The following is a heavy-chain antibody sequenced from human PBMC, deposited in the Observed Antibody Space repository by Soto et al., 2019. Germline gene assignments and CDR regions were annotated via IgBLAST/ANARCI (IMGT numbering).Heavy chain of an antibody. D-gene: IGHD2-15*01. CDR3: ASDTISGSWFTLAY. J-gene: IGHJ1*01. Sequence: QVQLVESGGGVVQPGSSLRLSCAASGFTFSTYAMDWVRQAPGKGLEWVGVITPNGGNERYADSVQGRCTISRDNVQNTLYLQMDSLRPEDTAIYYCASDTISGSWFTLAYWGQGTLVTVSS. CDR1: GFTFSTYA. CDR2: ITPNGGNE. V-gene: IGHV3-30-3*01.